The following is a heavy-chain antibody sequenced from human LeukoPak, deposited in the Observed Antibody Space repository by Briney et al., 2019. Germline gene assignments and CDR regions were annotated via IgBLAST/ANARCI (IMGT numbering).Heavy chain of an antibody. V-gene: IGHV3-23*01. CDR2: LGRSGEYK. D-gene: IGHD2-2*01. CDR3: VKDRPCETCMPMDA. CDR1: GFAFGNYG. J-gene: IGHJ6*02. Sequence: GGSLRLSCTGSGFAFGNYGMTWVRQPPGKGLEWVAGLGRSGEYKYYADSVKGRFTISRDNSKDTVSLQMNSLRAEDSAIYFCVKDRPCETCMPMDAWGQGTTVTVSS.